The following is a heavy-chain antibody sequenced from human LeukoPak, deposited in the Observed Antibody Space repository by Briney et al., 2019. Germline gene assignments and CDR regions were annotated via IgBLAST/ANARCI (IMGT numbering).Heavy chain of an antibody. J-gene: IGHJ5*02. CDR2: ISSSSSYI. Sequence: PGGSLRLSCAASGFTFSSYSMNWVRQAPGKGLEWVSSISSSSSYIYYTDSVKGRFTISRDNSKNTLYLQMNSLRAEDTAVYYCAKDLYCSSTSCVNWFDPWGQGTLVTVSS. V-gene: IGHV3-21*04. CDR1: GFTFSSYS. CDR3: AKDLYCSSTSCVNWFDP. D-gene: IGHD2-2*01.